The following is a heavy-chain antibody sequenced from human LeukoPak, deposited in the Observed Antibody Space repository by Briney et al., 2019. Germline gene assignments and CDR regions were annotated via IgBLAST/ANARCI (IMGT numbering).Heavy chain of an antibody. D-gene: IGHD2-15*01. CDR3: ARASPYFSGGTCNDY. Sequence: PSETLSLTCTVSGGSISSYYWSWIRQPPGKGLEWIGYIYYSGSTNYNPSLKSRVTMSLDTSKNQFSLKLSSVTAADTAVYYCARASPYFSGGTCNDYWGQGTLVTVSS. CDR1: GGSISSYY. CDR2: IYYSGST. J-gene: IGHJ4*02. V-gene: IGHV4-59*01.